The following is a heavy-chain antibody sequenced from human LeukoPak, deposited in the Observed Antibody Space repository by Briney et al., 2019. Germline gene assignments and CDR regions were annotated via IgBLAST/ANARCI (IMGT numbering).Heavy chain of an antibody. V-gene: IGHV3-7*04. D-gene: IGHD3-22*01. CDR3: ARDYFDSGDYYDAFDI. CDR2: IKQDGRER. CDR1: GFPFSSYW. Sequence: GGSLRLSCTGSGFPFSSYWMNWVRQAPGKGLEWVANIKQDGRERYYVDSVKGRFPISRDNAKNSLYLQMNSLRAEDTAVYYCARDYFDSGDYYDAFDIWGQGTMVTVSS. J-gene: IGHJ3*02.